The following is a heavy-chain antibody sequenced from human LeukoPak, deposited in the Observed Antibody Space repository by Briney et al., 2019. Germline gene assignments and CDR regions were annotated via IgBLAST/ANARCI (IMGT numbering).Heavy chain of an antibody. CDR1: GFTFSGST. Sequence: GGSLRLSCAASGFTFSGSTMHWVRQAPGKGLEWVGRIRSKTDSYATAYAASVEGRFSISREDSKDTAYLQMNSLKTEDTAVYYCTTVKTTMVGGQESLVTVSS. CDR2: IRSKTDSYAT. V-gene: IGHV3-73*01. CDR3: TTVKTTMV. D-gene: IGHD5-18*01. J-gene: IGHJ4*02.